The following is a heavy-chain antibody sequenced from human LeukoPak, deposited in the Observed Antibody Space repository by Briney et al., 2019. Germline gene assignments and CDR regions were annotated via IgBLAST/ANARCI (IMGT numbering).Heavy chain of an antibody. CDR3: TTLKSNYGPLDF. V-gene: IGHV3-15*01. Sequence: PGGSMRLSCVASGFSFSNVWVSWVRHAPGKGLGWVGRIKSKTDGGTTDYAATVKGKFTISRDDSKNTLYLQMNSLKTEDTAVYYCTTLKSNYGPLDFWGQGTLVTVSS. CDR1: GFSFSNVW. J-gene: IGHJ4*02. CDR2: IKSKTDGGTT. D-gene: IGHD1-7*01.